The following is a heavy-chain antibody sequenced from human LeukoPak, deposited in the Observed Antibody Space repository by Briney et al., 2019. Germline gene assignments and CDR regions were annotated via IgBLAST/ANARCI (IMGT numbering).Heavy chain of an antibody. J-gene: IGHJ4*02. CDR3: VRDLEYSSSSVSGRSFDY. D-gene: IGHD6-6*01. V-gene: IGHV3-21*01. CDR1: GFTFSRYS. CDR2: ISSTSTYT. Sequence: GGSLRLSCAASGFTFSRYSMNWVRQAPGKGLEWVSSISSTSTYTYYADSVKGRFTISRDNAQNSLYLQMNSLRAEDTAVYYCVRDLEYSSSSVSGRSFDYWGQGTLVTVSS.